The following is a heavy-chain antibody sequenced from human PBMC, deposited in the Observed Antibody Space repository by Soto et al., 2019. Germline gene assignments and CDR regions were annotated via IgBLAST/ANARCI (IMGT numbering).Heavy chain of an antibody. Sequence: PGGSLRLSCAASGFTFSSYSMNWVRQAPGKRLEWVSSISSSSSYIYYADSVKGRFTISRDNAKNSLYLQMNSLRAEDTAVYYCARDLPTYCGGDCYRGASEYFQHWGQGTLVTVSS. J-gene: IGHJ1*01. D-gene: IGHD2-21*01. CDR2: ISSSSSYI. V-gene: IGHV3-21*01. CDR3: ARDLPTYCGGDCYRGASEYFQH. CDR1: GFTFSSYS.